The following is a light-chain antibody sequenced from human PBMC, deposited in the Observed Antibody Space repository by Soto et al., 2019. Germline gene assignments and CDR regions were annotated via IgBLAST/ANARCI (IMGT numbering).Light chain of an antibody. J-gene: IGKJ1*01. Sequence: EIVLTQSPGTLSLSPGERATLSCRASQSVSSDFLAWYQQKPGQAPRRLIYGASSRATGIPDRFSGSGSGTDFTLTISRLEPEDFAVYYCQQYGSSPSFSQGTKVDIK. CDR2: GAS. V-gene: IGKV3-20*01. CDR3: QQYGSSPS. CDR1: QSVSSDF.